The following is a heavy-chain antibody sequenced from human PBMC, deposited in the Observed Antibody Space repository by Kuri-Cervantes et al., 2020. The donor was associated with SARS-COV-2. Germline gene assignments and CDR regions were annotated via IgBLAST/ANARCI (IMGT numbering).Heavy chain of an antibody. D-gene: IGHD1-26*01. J-gene: IGHJ4*02. CDR1: GGSISSSNW. CDR2: IYYSRSN. CDR3: ARYVDWSVGATGYFDY. V-gene: IGHV4-4*02. Sequence: GSLRLSCAVSGGSISSSNWWSWVRQPPGKGLEGIGYIYYSRSNNYNPSLKRRVTISVDTSKNQFSLKLSSVTAADTAVYYRARYVDWSVGATGYFDYWGQGTLVTVSS.